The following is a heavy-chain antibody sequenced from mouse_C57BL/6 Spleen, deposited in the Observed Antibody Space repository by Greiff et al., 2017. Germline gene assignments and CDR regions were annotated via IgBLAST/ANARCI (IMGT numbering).Heavy chain of an antibody. CDR1: GYTFTDYY. V-gene: IGHV1-19*01. D-gene: IGHD1-1*01. CDR2: INPYNGGT. CDR3: ARGTGYYGSSHAMDY. Sequence: VQLKESGPVLVKPGASVKMSCKASGYTFTDYYMNWVKQSHGKSLEWIGVINPYNGGTSYNQKFKGKATLTVDKSSSTAYMELNSLTSEDSAVYFCARGTGYYGSSHAMDYWGQGTSVTVSS. J-gene: IGHJ4*01.